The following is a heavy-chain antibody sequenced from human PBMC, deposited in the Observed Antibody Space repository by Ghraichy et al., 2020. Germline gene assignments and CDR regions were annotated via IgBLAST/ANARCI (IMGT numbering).Heavy chain of an antibody. CDR2: ISASSSFI. CDR1: GFPFSTYR. Sequence: LTCAASGFPFSTYRMNWVRQALGKGLEWVSIISASSSFIYYADSVKGRFTISRDNAKNSLYLQMNSLRADDTAVYYCARDDYDSSGYHIDYWGQGTLVTVSS. D-gene: IGHD3-22*01. CDR3: ARDDYDSSGYHIDY. J-gene: IGHJ4*02. V-gene: IGHV3-21*01.